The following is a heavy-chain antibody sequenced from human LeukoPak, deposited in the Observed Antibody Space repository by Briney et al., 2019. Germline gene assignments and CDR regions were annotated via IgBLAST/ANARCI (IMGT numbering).Heavy chain of an antibody. CDR2: IQQDGSEK. CDR1: GFTFSNYW. J-gene: IGHJ6*03. CDR3: ARERIGYCSRTSCYLERYYYYMDV. Sequence: PGGSLRLSCVASGFTFSNYWMSWVRQAPGKGLEWVANIQQDGSEKYYVDPVKGRFTISRDNAKNSLYLQMNSLRAEDTAVYYCARERIGYCSRTSCYLERYYYYMDVWGKGTTVTVSS. V-gene: IGHV3-7*01. D-gene: IGHD2-2*01.